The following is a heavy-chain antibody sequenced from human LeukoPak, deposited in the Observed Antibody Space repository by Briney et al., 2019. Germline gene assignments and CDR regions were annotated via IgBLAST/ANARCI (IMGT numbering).Heavy chain of an antibody. CDR3: ARSALSPYCSGGSCWDY. J-gene: IGHJ4*02. V-gene: IGHV3-33*01. D-gene: IGHD2-15*01. Sequence: PGGSLRLSCAASGFTFSSYGMHWVRQAPGKGLEWVAVIWYDGSNKYYADSVKGRFTISRDNSKNTLYLQMNSLRAEDTAVYYCARSALSPYCSGGSCWDYWGQGTLVTVSS. CDR1: GFTFSSYG. CDR2: IWYDGSNK.